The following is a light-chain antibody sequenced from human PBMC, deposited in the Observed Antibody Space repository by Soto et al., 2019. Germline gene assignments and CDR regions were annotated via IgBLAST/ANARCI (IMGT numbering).Light chain of an antibody. CDR2: GAS. V-gene: IGKV3-20*01. CDR1: QSVSSNY. CDR3: QQYGSSPWT. J-gene: IGKJ1*01. Sequence: EIVLTQSPGTLSLSPGERATLSCRASQSVSSNYLAWYQQKPGQAPRPLIYGASSRATGIPDRFSGSGAGTDFTLTISRLEPEDFGVYYCQQYGSSPWTFGHGTKLDIK.